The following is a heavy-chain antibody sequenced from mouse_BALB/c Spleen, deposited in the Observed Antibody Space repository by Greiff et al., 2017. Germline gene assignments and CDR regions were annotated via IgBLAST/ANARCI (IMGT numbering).Heavy chain of an antibody. Sequence: DVQLVESGGDLVKPGGSLKLSCAASGFTFSSYGMSWVRQTPDKRLEWVATISSGGSYTYYPDSVKGRFTISRDNAKNTLYLQMSSLKSEDTAMYYCARHEVLRSFDVWGAGTTVTVSS. CDR3: ARHEVLRSFDV. V-gene: IGHV5-6*01. J-gene: IGHJ1*01. CDR2: ISSGGSYT. D-gene: IGHD1-1*01. CDR1: GFTFSSYG.